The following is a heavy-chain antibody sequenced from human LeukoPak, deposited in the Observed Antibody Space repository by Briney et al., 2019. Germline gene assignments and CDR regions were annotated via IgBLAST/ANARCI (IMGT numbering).Heavy chain of an antibody. CDR2: ISGRGGST. J-gene: IGHJ3*02. V-gene: IGHV3-23*01. D-gene: IGHD3-3*01. CDR3: AKDRGGSYYDFWSGDAFDI. CDR1: GFTYSIYA. Sequence: GRSLRLSCASSGFTYSIYAMSWVRQAPGKGLEWGSAISGRGGSTYYADSVKGRFTISRDNPKSTLDMQMNSLRAEDTAVYYCAKDRGGSYYDFWSGDAFDIWGQGTMVTVSS.